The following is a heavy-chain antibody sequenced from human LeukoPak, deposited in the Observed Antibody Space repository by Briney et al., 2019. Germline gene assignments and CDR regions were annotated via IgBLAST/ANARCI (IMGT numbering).Heavy chain of an antibody. CDR2: IYTSGST. D-gene: IGHD5-12*01. J-gene: IGHJ4*01. Sequence: SETLSLTCTVSGGSISSYYWSWIRQPAGKGLEWIGRIYTSGSTNYNPSLKSRVTISVDKSKNQFSLKLSSVTAADTAVYYCASHGSSGHDPLTWGQGTLVTVSS. CDR1: GGSISSYY. V-gene: IGHV4-4*07. CDR3: ASHGSSGHDPLT.